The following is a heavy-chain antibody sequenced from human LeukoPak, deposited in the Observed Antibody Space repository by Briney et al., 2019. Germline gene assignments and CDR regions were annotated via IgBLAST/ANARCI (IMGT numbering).Heavy chain of an antibody. J-gene: IGHJ6*04. CDR3: AELGITMIGGV. CDR1: GFTFSSYE. V-gene: IGHV3-48*03. D-gene: IGHD3-10*02. Sequence: GGSLRLSCAASGFTFSSYEMNWVRQAPGKGLEWVSYISSSGSTIYYADSVKGRLTISRDNAKNSLYLQMNSLRAEDTAVYYCAELGITMIGGVWGKGATVIISS. CDR2: ISSSGSTI.